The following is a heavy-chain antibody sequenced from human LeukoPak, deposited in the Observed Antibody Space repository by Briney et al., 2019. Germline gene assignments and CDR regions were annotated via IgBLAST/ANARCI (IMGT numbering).Heavy chain of an antibody. CDR3: ARDDCSSISCYHNWFDP. J-gene: IGHJ5*02. Sequence: PGGSLRLSCAASGFTFCSYWMSWVRQAPGKGLEWVANIKQDGSEKYYVDSVKGRFTISRGNAKNSLYLQMNSLRAEDTAVYYCARDDCSSISCYHNWFDPWGQGTLVTVSS. D-gene: IGHD2-2*01. CDR1: GFTFCSYW. V-gene: IGHV3-7*01. CDR2: IKQDGSEK.